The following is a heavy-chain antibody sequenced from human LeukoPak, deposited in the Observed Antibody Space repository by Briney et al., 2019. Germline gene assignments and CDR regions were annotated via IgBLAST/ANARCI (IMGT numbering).Heavy chain of an antibody. V-gene: IGHV4-39*01. CDR1: GDSIRTNNDF. D-gene: IGHD1-26*01. J-gene: IGHJ5*02. CDR3: ARRPGHTWDMGNWFDP. Sequence: SATLSLTCSVSGDSIRTNNDFWGWIRQPPGMGLEWIGSISYNGITYYNPSLKSRASVSVDTSKNQFSLNLSSVTAADTAIYYCARRPGHTWDMGNWFDPWGQGTLVTVSS. CDR2: ISYNGIT.